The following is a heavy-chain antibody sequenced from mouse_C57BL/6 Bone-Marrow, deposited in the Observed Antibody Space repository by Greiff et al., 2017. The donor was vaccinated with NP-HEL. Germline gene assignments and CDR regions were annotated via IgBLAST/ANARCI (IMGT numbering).Heavy chain of an antibody. CDR2: IDPENGDT. J-gene: IGHJ2*01. Sequence: EVQLQQSGAELVRPGASVKLSCTASGFNFKDDYMHWVKQRPGQGLEWIGWIDPENGDTEYASKFQGKATITADTSSNPAYLQLSSLTSEDTAVYYCTTDKGDYGDRGNTPTVSA. CDR1: GFNFKDDY. V-gene: IGHV14-4*01. CDR3: TTDKGDY.